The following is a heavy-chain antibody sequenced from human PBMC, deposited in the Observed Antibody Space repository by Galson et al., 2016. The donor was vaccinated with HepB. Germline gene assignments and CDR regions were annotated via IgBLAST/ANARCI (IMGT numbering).Heavy chain of an antibody. Sequence: SLRLSCAASGFTVSNNYMRWVRQAPGKGLEWVSPIYSGGSTYYADSVKGRFTISRDSSKNTLYLQMNSLRAEDTAVYCCARNRHCSGGSCYGAWGQGTLVTVSS. CDR1: GFTVSNNY. D-gene: IGHD2-15*01. CDR2: IYSGGST. CDR3: ARNRHCSGGSCYGA. V-gene: IGHV3-66*01. J-gene: IGHJ5*02.